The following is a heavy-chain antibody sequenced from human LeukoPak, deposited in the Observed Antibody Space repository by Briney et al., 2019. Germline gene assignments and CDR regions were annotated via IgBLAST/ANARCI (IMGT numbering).Heavy chain of an antibody. CDR3: ARGHYDSSGPAHY. D-gene: IGHD3-22*01. CDR2: MNPNSGNT. V-gene: IGHV1-8*01. J-gene: IGHJ4*02. CDR1: GYTFTSYD. Sequence: GASVKVFCKASGYTFTSYDINWVRQATGQGLECMGWMNPNSGNTGYAQKFQGRVTMTRNTTISTAYMELSSLGSEDTAVYYCARGHYDSSGPAHYWGQGTLVTVSS.